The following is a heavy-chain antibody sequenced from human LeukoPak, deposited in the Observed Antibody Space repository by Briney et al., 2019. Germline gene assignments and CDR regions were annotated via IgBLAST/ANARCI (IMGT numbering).Heavy chain of an antibody. CDR3: ARGPLRYFDWLLGY. J-gene: IGHJ4*02. CDR2: ISSSGSTI. D-gene: IGHD3-9*01. Sequence: GGSLRLSCAASGFTFSDYYMSWIRQAPGKGLEWVPYISSSGSTIYYADSVKGRFTISRDNAKNSLYLQMNSLRAEDTAVYYCARGPLRYFDWLLGYWGQGTLVTVSS. V-gene: IGHV3-11*01. CDR1: GFTFSDYY.